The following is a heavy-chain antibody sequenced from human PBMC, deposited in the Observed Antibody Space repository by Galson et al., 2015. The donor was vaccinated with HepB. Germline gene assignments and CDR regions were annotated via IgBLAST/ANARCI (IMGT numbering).Heavy chain of an antibody. CDR1: GYSFTSYW. V-gene: IGHV5-10-1*01. CDR2: IDPSDSYT. CDR3: ARHRENSVVVVAATPRDAFDI. J-gene: IGHJ3*02. Sequence: QSGAEVKKPGESLRISCKGSGYSFTSYWISWVRQMPGKGLEWMGRIDPSDSYTNYSPSFQGHVTISADKSISTAYLQWSSLKASDTAMYYCARHRENSVVVVAATPRDAFDIWGQGTMVTVSS. D-gene: IGHD2-15*01.